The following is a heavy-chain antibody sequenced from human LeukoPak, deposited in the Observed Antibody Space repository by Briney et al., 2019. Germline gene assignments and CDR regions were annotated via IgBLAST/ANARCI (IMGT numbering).Heavy chain of an antibody. J-gene: IGHJ5*02. CDR3: ATHLGYCSSTSCTNWFDP. Sequence: TGESLRISCKGSGYSFTSYWISWVRQMPGKGLEWMGRIDPSDSYTNYSPSFQGRVTISADKSISTAYLQWSSLKASDTAMYYCATHLGYCSSTSCTNWFDPWGQGTLVTVSS. CDR1: GYSFTSYW. D-gene: IGHD2-2*01. CDR2: IDPSDSYT. V-gene: IGHV5-10-1*01.